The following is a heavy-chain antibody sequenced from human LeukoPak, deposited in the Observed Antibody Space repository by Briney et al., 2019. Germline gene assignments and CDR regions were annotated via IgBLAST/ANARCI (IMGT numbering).Heavy chain of an antibody. CDR1: GGSISSGDYY. V-gene: IGHV4-30-4*01. J-gene: IGHJ4*02. D-gene: IGHD4-23*01. Sequence: SQTLSLTCTVSGGSISSGDYYWSWIRQPPGKGLEWIGYIYYSGSTYYNPSLKSRVTISVDTSKNQFSLKLSSVTAADTAVYYCARSYGGNLPDLKNWGQGTLVTVSS. CDR2: IYYSGST. CDR3: ARSYGGNLPDLKN.